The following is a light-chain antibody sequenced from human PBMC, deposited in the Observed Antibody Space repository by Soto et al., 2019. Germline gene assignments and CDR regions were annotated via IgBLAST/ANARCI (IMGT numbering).Light chain of an antibody. J-gene: IGKJ3*01. CDR3: QQYNIFTAIT. CDR1: QDITNT. CDR2: GAS. V-gene: IGKV1-33*01. Sequence: DIQMTQSPSSLAASVGDRITITCQASQDITNTSNWYQQKPVKAPTHLIYGASTLETGVPSTFSGSGSGTHFTFTISSLRPEDVATYYCQQYNIFTAITFGPGTKVDIK.